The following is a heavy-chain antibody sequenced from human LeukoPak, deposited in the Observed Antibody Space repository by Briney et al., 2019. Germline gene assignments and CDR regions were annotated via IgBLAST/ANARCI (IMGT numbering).Heavy chain of an antibody. CDR1: GYTFTSHG. CDR2: ISAYNGNT. Sequence: ASVKVSCKASGYTFTSHGISWVRQAPGQGLEWMGWISAYNGNTNYAQKLQGRVTMTTDTSTSTAYMELRSLRSDDTAVYYCASTARRIAAAGTGWFDPWGQGTLVTVSS. D-gene: IGHD6-13*01. CDR3: ASTARRIAAAGTGWFDP. V-gene: IGHV1-18*01. J-gene: IGHJ5*02.